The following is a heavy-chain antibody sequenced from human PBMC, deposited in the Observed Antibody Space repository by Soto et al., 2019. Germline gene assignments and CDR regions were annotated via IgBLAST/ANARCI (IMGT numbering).Heavy chain of an antibody. J-gene: IGHJ4*02. V-gene: IGHV3-33*01. D-gene: IGHD3-3*01. CDR1: GFTFSSFG. CDR3: ARDAYDFWSGYHTRFDY. Sequence: GGSLRLSCAASGFTFSSFGMHWVRQAPGKGLEWVAVIWYDGSNKYYADSVKGRFTISRDNSKNTLYPQMNSLRAEDTAVYYCARDAYDFWSGYHTRFDYWGQGTLVTVSS. CDR2: IWYDGSNK.